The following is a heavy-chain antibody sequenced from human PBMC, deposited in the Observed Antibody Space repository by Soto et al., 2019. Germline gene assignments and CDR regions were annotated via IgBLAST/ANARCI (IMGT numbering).Heavy chain of an antibody. Sequence: QVQLQESGPGLVKPSQTLSLTCTVSGGSISSGGYYWSWIRQYSGKGLEWIGNIYDSGSTYYNTYIKSRVTISVDTSKNQISQKLNSVTAEDTAVYYWARWAVALPGFWSGHYSFDSWGQGTLVTVSS. V-gene: IGHV4-31*03. D-gene: IGHD3-3*01. CDR1: GGSISSGGYY. J-gene: IGHJ4*02. CDR2: IYDSGST. CDR3: ARWAVALPGFWSGHYSFDS.